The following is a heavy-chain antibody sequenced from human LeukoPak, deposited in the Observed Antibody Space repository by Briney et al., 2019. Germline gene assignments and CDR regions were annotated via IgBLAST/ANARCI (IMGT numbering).Heavy chain of an antibody. CDR2: INHSGST. CDR3: ARGRYRYSSSWFDY. CDR1: GGSISSGGYS. D-gene: IGHD6-13*01. Sequence: SQTLSLTCAVSGGSISSGGYSWSWIRQPPGKGLEWIGEINHSGSTNYNPSLKSRVTISVDTSKNQFSLKLSSVTAADTAVYYCARGRYRYSSSWFDYWGQGTLVTVSS. J-gene: IGHJ4*02. V-gene: IGHV4-30-2*01.